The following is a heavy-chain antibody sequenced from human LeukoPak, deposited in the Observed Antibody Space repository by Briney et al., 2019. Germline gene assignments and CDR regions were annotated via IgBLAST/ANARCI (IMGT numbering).Heavy chain of an antibody. J-gene: IGHJ4*02. Sequence: SETLSLTCAVFAASISNYYWSWIRQAPGKGLEWIGYISTSGSTNYNPSLKSRVSISLDTSKNRFSLNLNFVTAADTAVYYCASPRSGYRYTFDYWGQGALVTVSS. D-gene: IGHD3-22*01. CDR2: ISTSGST. CDR3: ASPRSGYRYTFDY. CDR1: AASISNYY. V-gene: IGHV4-4*09.